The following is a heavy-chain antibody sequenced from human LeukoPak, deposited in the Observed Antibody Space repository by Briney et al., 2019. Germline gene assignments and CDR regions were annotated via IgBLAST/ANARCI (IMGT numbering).Heavy chain of an antibody. V-gene: IGHV1-46*01. Sequence: ASVKVSCKASGYTFTSYYMHWVRQAPGQGLEWMGIINPSGGSTSYAQKFQGRVTMTRDMSTSTVYMELSSLRSEDTAVYYCARDRSLYSSTWYVPRDGFDIWGQGTMVTVSS. CDR1: GYTFTSYY. D-gene: IGHD6-13*01. CDR2: INPSGGST. J-gene: IGHJ3*02. CDR3: ARDRSLYSSTWYVPRDGFDI.